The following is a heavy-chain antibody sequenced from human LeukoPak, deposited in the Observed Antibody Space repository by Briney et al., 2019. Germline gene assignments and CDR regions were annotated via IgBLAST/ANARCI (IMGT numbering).Heavy chain of an antibody. Sequence: GGSLRLSCAASGFTFSSYAMHWVRQAPGKGLEYVTAISSNGGSTYYANSVKGRFTISRDNSKNTLYLQMGSLRAEDMAVYYCARQATRIAAAGTSIDYWGQGTLVTVSS. J-gene: IGHJ4*02. CDR3: ARQATRIAAAGTSIDY. V-gene: IGHV3-64*01. D-gene: IGHD6-13*01. CDR2: ISSNGGST. CDR1: GFTFSSYA.